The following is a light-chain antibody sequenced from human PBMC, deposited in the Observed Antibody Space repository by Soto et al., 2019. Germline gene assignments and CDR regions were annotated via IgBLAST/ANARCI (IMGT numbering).Light chain of an antibody. Sequence: EIVMTQSPSTLSFSPVEMRXPPCRASQSVSSNLAWYQQKPGQAPRLLIYGASTRATGIPAGFSGSGSGTEFTLTISSLQSEDFAVYYCQQYNNWPRTFGQGTKVDIK. CDR2: GAS. J-gene: IGKJ1*01. CDR3: QQYNNWPRT. V-gene: IGKV3-15*01. CDR1: QSVSSN.